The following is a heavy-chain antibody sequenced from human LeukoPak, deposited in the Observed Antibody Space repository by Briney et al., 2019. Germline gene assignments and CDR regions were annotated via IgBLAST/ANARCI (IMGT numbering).Heavy chain of an antibody. D-gene: IGHD2-2*01. V-gene: IGHV3-33*01. CDR2: IWYDGSNK. CDR3: ARDTGGRCQLLYCYYYGMDV. CDR1: GFTFSSYG. Sequence: QSGRSQTLSCAPSGFTFSSYGMHWVRQAPGKGLEWVAVIWYDGSNKYYADSVKDRFTISRDNSKNTLYLQMNSLRAEDTAVYYCARDTGGRCQLLYCYYYGMDVWGQGTTVTVSS. J-gene: IGHJ6*02.